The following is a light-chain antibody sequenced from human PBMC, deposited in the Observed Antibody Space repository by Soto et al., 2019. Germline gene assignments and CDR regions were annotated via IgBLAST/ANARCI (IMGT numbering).Light chain of an antibody. CDR3: QQYGSSLFT. CDR1: QSVSSSY. V-gene: IGKV3-20*01. J-gene: IGKJ4*01. CDR2: DAS. Sequence: EIVLTQSPGTLSLSPGERATLSCRASQSVSSSYLAWYQQKPDQAPRLLIYDASSRATGIPDRFSGSGSGTDFTLTISRLEPEDIAVYYCQQYGSSLFTFGGGTKVELK.